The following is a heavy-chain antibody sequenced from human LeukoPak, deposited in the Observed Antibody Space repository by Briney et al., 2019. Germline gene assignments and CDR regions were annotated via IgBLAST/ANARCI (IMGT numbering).Heavy chain of an antibody. CDR1: GYSFSSYW. Sequence: PGESLKISCKGSGYSFSSYWIAWVRQMPGKGLEWMGIIYPRDSRTTYSPSFQGQVTISADKSISTAYLQWSSLKASDTAMYYCARHPSSITSCPNYWGPGTLVTVSS. CDR3: ARHPSSITSCPNY. D-gene: IGHD2-2*01. V-gene: IGHV5-51*01. J-gene: IGHJ4*02. CDR2: IYPRDSRT.